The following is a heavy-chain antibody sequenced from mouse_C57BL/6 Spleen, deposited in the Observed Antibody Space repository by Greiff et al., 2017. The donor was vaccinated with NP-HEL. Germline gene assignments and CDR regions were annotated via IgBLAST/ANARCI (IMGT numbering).Heavy chain of an antibody. V-gene: IGHV1-81*01. CDR2: IYPRSGNT. Sequence: VQLQQSGAELARPGASVKLSCKASGYTFTSYGISWVKQRTGQGLEWIGEIYPRSGNTYYNEKFKGKATLTADKSSSTAYMELRSLTSEDSAVYFCASFIYYGSSYDAMDYWGQGTSVTVSS. J-gene: IGHJ4*01. D-gene: IGHD1-1*01. CDR3: ASFIYYGSSYDAMDY. CDR1: GYTFTSYG.